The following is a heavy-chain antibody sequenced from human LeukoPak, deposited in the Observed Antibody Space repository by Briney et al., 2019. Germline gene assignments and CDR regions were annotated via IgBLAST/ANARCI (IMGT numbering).Heavy chain of an antibody. V-gene: IGHV3-66*02. D-gene: IGHD3-10*01. CDR1: GFTVSSNY. CDR3: ARDGAYGPRFRSY. CDR2: IYSGGST. Sequence: PGGSLRLSCAASGFTVSSNYMSWVRQAPGKGLEWVSVIYSGGSTYYADSAKGRFTISRDNSKNTLYLQMNSLRAEDTAVYYCARDGAYGPRFRSYWGQGTLVTVSS. J-gene: IGHJ4*02.